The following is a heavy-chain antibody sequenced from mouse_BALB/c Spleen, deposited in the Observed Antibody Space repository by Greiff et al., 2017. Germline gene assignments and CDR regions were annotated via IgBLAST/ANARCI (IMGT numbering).Heavy chain of an antibody. D-gene: IGHD2-14*01. Sequence: VQLVESGPGLVAPSQSLSITCTVSGFSLTSYGVHWVRQPPGKGLEWLGVIWAGGSTNYNSALMSRLSISKDNSKSQVFLKMNSLQTDDTAMYYCARDNYRYDVGAMDYWGQGTSVTVSS. J-gene: IGHJ4*01. CDR2: IWAGGST. V-gene: IGHV2-9*02. CDR1: GFSLTSYG. CDR3: ARDNYRYDVGAMDY.